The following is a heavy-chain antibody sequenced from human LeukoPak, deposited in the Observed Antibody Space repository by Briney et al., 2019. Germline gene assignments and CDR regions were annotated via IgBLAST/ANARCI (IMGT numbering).Heavy chain of an antibody. J-gene: IGHJ4*02. CDR2: ISAYNGNT. CDR3: ARDATITMIVVVSMYYFDY. D-gene: IGHD3-22*01. Sequence: ASVKVSCKASGHTFTSYGISWVRQAPGQGLEWMGWISAYNGNTNYAQKLQGRVTMTTDTSTSTAYMELRSLRSDDTAVYYCARDATITMIVVVSMYYFDYWGQGTLVTVSS. V-gene: IGHV1-18*01. CDR1: GHTFTSYG.